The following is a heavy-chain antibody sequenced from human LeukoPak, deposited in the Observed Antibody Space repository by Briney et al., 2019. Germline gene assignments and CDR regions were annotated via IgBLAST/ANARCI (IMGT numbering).Heavy chain of an antibody. CDR1: GGSFSGYY. V-gene: IGHV4-34*01. Sequence: SETLSLTCAVYGGSFSGYYWSWIRQPPGKGLEWIGGINHSGSTNYNPSLKSRVTISVDTSKNQFSLKLSSVTAADTAVYYCARGATTARTSSGWYIDYWGQGTLVTVSS. CDR2: INHSGST. CDR3: ARGATTARTSSGWYIDY. J-gene: IGHJ4*02. D-gene: IGHD6-25*01.